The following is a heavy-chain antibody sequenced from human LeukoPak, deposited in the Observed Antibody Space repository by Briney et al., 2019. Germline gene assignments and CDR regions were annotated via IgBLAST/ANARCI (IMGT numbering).Heavy chain of an antibody. V-gene: IGHV1-46*01. CDR1: GYTFTSYY. Sequence: ASVKVSCKASGYTFTSYYMHWVRQAPGQGEEWMGIINPSRGSTSYAQNFPGRLTMTRDMSTSTVYMELSSLTSDDTAVYYCARDYDPGSYFDYCGPGTLVTVSS. J-gene: IGHJ4*02. CDR3: ARDYDPGSYFDY. D-gene: IGHD3-3*01. CDR2: INPSRGST.